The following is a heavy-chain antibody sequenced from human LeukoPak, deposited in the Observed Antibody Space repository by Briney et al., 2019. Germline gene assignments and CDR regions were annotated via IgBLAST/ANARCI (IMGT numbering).Heavy chain of an antibody. CDR1: GYTFTSYY. J-gene: IGHJ6*03. D-gene: IGHD6-13*01. V-gene: IGHV1-46*01. CDR3: ARSIAAAGIFYYYYYMDV. Sequence: ASVKVSCKASGYTFTSYYMHWVRQAPGQGLEWMGIINPSGGSTSYAQKFQGRVTMTRDMSTSTVYMELSSLRSADTAVYYCARSIAAAGIFYYYYYMDVWGKGTTVTVSS. CDR2: INPSGGST.